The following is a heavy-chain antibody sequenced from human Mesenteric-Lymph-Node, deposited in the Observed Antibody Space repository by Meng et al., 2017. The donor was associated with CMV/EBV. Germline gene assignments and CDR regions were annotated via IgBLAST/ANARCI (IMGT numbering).Heavy chain of an antibody. Sequence: GGSLRLSCVASGFTFSGAWMTWVCQPPGKGLEWVAVISYDGSNKYYADSVKGRFTISRDNSKNTLYLQMNSLRAEDTDVYYCARDLAAAGYYYYYGMDVWGQGTTVTVSS. CDR2: ISYDGSNK. D-gene: IGHD6-13*01. V-gene: IGHV3-30-3*01. CDR1: GFTFSGAW. CDR3: ARDLAAAGYYYYYGMDV. J-gene: IGHJ6*02.